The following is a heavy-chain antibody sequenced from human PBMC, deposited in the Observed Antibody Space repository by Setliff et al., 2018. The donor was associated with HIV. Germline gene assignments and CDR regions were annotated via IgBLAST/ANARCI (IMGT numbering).Heavy chain of an antibody. CDR1: GYTFTNYW. D-gene: IGHD3-3*01. CDR2: IYPGDSVT. Sequence: GESLKISCRASGYTFTNYWIGWVRQMPGKGLEWIGVIYPGDSVTRYSPSFQGQVSISADTSITTAYLQWSSLKASDTAMYYCARHTRQLEFLEWLSPHYYHYYYMDVWGQGTTVTVSS. CDR3: ARHTRQLEFLEWLSPHYYHYYYMDV. V-gene: IGHV5-51*01. J-gene: IGHJ6*03.